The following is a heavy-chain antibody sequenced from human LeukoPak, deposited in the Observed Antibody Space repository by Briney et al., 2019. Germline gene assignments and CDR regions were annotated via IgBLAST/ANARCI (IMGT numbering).Heavy chain of an antibody. D-gene: IGHD3-10*01. V-gene: IGHV4-34*01. CDR2: INHSGST. CDR3: ARLWFGELVTDS. CDR1: GGSFSGYY. Sequence: ASGTLSLTCAVYGGSFSGYYWSWIRQPPGKGLEWIGEINHSGSTNYNPSLKSRVTISVDTSKNQFSLKMRSVTAADTAVYYCARLWFGELVTDSWGQGTLVTVSS. J-gene: IGHJ4*02.